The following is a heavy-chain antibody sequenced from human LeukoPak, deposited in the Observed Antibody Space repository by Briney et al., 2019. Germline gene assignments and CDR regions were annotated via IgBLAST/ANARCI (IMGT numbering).Heavy chain of an antibody. J-gene: IGHJ4*02. D-gene: IGHD4-17*01. V-gene: IGHV3-30*03. CDR1: SXX. Sequence: SXXMHRVRQAXGKGLEWVAAISYDGSNKYYADSVKGRFTISRDNSKNTLYLQMNSLRAEDTAVYYCATPTDGYWGQGTLVTVSS. CDR2: ISYDGSNK. CDR3: ATPTDGY.